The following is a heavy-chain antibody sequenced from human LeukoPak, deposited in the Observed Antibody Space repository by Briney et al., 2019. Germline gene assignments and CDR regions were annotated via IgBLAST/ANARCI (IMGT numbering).Heavy chain of an antibody. J-gene: IGHJ4*02. V-gene: IGHV5-51*01. CDR2: IYPGDSDT. CDR3: ARPPSGSTTGNFDY. CDR1: GYNFANYW. Sequence: GESLKISCKGSGYNFANYWIGWVRQMPGKGLEWMGIIYPGDSDTRYSPSFQGQVTISADKSISTAYLQWSSLKASDTATYYCARPPSGSTTGNFDYWGQGTLVTVSS. D-gene: IGHD1-26*01.